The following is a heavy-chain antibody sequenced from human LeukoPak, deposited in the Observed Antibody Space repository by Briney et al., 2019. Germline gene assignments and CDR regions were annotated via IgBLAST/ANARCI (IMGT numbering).Heavy chain of an antibody. J-gene: IGHJ4*02. D-gene: IGHD6-19*01. CDR1: GGSISSYY. CDR2: IYYSGST. V-gene: IGHV4-59*01. Sequence: SETLSLTCTVSGGSISSYYWSWIRQPPGKGLEGIGYIYYSGSTNYNPSLKSRVTISVDTSKDQFSLKLSSVTAADTAVYYCASGVAGTDYFDYWGQGTLVTVSS. CDR3: ASGVAGTDYFDY.